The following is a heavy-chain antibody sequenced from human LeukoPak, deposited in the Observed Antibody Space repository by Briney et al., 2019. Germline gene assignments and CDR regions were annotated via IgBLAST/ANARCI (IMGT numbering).Heavy chain of an antibody. D-gene: IGHD6-19*01. V-gene: IGHV4-59*01. CDR3: ARDKLAEYYYHGLDV. Sequence: PLETLSLTCRGSGGAISSDYWSWIRQPPGKGLEWIGYIYYSGSTNYNPSLKSRVTISVDTSKNQFSLKLSSVTAADTAVYYCARDKLAEYYYHGLDVWGQGTTVTVSS. J-gene: IGHJ6*02. CDR2: IYYSGST. CDR1: GGAISSDY.